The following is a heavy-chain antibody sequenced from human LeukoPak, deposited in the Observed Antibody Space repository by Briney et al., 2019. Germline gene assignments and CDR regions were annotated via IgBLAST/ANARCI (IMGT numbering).Heavy chain of an antibody. CDR1: GGSISSSSYY. V-gene: IGHV4-39*07. D-gene: IGHD3-22*01. Sequence: PSETLSLTCTVSGGSISSSSYYWGWIRQPPGKGLEWVGSIYYSGSTYYNPSLKSRVTISVDTSKNQFSLKLSSVTAADTAVYYCARVIYDSSGYYQPHFDYWGQGTLVTVSS. J-gene: IGHJ4*02. CDR2: IYYSGST. CDR3: ARVIYDSSGYYQPHFDY.